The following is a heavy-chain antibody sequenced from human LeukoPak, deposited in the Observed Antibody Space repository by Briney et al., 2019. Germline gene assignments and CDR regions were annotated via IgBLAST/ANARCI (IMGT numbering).Heavy chain of an antibody. V-gene: IGHV3-48*02. CDR3: VRIRDSGSYYFYYGMDV. CDR1: GFTFSNYS. D-gene: IGHD1-26*01. CDR2: ISRSSSTI. J-gene: IGHJ6*02. Sequence: GGSLRLSCAVSGFTFSNYSMNWVHQAPGKGLEWVSYISRSSSTILYAGSVKGRFTISRDKAKNSVYLQMNSLRDEDTAVYYCVRIRDSGSYYFYYGMDVWGQGTTVTVSS.